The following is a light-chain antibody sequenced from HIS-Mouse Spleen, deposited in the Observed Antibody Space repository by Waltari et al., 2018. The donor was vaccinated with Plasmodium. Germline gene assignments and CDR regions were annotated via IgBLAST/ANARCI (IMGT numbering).Light chain of an antibody. J-gene: IGKJ2*01. Sequence: DIVMTQSPDSLPVSLGERATINCKSSQRVLYSSNNKNYLAWYQQKPGQPPKLLIYWASTRESGVPDRFSGSGSGTDFTLTISSLQAEDVAVYYCQQYYSTPPYTFGQGTKLEIK. CDR3: QQYYSTPPYT. CDR1: QRVLYSSNNKNY. CDR2: WAS. V-gene: IGKV4-1*01.